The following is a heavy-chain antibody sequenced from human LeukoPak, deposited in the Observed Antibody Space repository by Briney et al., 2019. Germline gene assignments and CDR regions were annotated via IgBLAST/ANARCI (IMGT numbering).Heavy chain of an antibody. V-gene: IGHV3-23*01. CDR1: GFTFSNYA. CDR2: ISGSGDNT. D-gene: IGHD3-16*01. J-gene: IGHJ5*02. Sequence: GGSLILSCAASGFTFSNYAMNWVRQAPGKGLEWVSGISGSGDNTYYADSVKGRFTISRDNSKNTLYLQMNSLRAEDTAVYYCAKGGRGLKWFDPWGQGTLVTVSS. CDR3: AKGGRGLKWFDP.